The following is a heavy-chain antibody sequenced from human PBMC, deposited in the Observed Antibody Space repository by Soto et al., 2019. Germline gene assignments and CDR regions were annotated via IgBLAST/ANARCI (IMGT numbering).Heavy chain of an antibody. Sequence: PGGSLRLSCAASGYTFSSYDMHWVRQATGKGLEWVSAIGTAGDTYYADSVKGRFTISRNNSKNTLYLQMNSLRAEDTAVYYCARDGVEGVIKDIVLVPAAMLYYYYYGMDVWGQGTTVTVSS. D-gene: IGHD2-2*01. CDR1: GYTFSSYD. CDR3: ARDGVEGVIKDIVLVPAAMLYYYYYGMDV. CDR2: IGTAGDT. J-gene: IGHJ6*02. V-gene: IGHV3-13*04.